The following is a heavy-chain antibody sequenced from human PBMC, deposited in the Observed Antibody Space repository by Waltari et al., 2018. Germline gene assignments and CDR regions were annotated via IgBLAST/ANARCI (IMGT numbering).Heavy chain of an antibody. J-gene: IGHJ6*02. CDR1: GYTFTSYD. D-gene: IGHD3-10*01. CDR3: ARSPVKGVRGRYGMDV. V-gene: IGHV1-8*03. CDR2: MNPTSGNT. Sequence: QVQLVQSGAEVKKPGASVKVSCKASGYTFTSYDINWVRQATGQGLEWMGWMNPTSGNTGYAQKFQGRVTITRNTAISTAYMELSSLRSEDTAVYYCARSPVKGVRGRYGMDVWGQGTTVTVSS.